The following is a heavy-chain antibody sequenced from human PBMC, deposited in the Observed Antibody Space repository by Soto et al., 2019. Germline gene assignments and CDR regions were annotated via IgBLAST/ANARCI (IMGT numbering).Heavy chain of an antibody. J-gene: IGHJ4*02. CDR2: ISGRGGNT. CDR3: AKERTVTTADFDY. CDR1: GYSISSGYY. V-gene: IGHV3-23*01. Sequence: ETLSLTCAVSGYSISSGYYWGWIRQPPGKGLEWVSSISGRGGNTYYADSVKGRFTISRDNSKNTLYLQMNSLRVEDTAVYYCAKERTVTTADFDYWGQGTLVTVSS. D-gene: IGHD4-4*01.